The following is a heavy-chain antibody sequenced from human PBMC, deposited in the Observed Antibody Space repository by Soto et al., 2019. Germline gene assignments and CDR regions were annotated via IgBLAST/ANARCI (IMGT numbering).Heavy chain of an antibody. CDR2: IIPILGIA. V-gene: IGHV1-69*04. CDR1: GGTFSSYT. D-gene: IGHD6-13*01. Sequence: SVKVSCKASGGTFSSYTISWVRQAPGQGLEWMGRIIPILGIANYAQKFQGRVTITADKSTSTAYMELSSLRSEDTAVYYCARDLRGAAAASDYYFDYWGQGTLVTVSS. J-gene: IGHJ4*02. CDR3: ARDLRGAAAASDYYFDY.